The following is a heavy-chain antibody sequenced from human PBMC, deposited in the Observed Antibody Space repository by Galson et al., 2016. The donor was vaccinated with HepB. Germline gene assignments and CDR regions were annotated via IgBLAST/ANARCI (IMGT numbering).Heavy chain of an antibody. CDR1: GLPSNNYA. J-gene: IGHJ5*02. V-gene: IGHV3-43*02. CDR3: GILYGGFDP. CDR2: ISGDGRNT. Sequence: SLRLSCAASGLPSNNYAMHWVRQAPGKGLECVSLISGDGRNTYYADSEKGRFSISRDNSKKSLYLEMNSLRTEDTAFYYCGILYGGFDPWGQGTLVTVSS. D-gene: IGHD2/OR15-2a*01.